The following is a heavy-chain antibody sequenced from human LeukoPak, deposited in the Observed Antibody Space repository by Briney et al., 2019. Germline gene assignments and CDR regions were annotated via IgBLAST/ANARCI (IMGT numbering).Heavy chain of an antibody. V-gene: IGHV4-39*07. CDR3: ARDGVAAAGTRIFDY. D-gene: IGHD6-13*01. J-gene: IGHJ4*02. CDR2: IYYSGST. CDR1: GGSISSSSYY. Sequence: SETLSLTCTVSGGSISSSSYYWGWIRQPPGKGLEWIGSIYYSGSTYYNPSLKSRATISVDTSKNQFSLKLSSVTAADTAVYYCARDGVAAAGTRIFDYWGQGTLVTVSS.